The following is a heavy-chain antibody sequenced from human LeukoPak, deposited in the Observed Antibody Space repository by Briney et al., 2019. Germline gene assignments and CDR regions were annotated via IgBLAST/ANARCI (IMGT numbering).Heavy chain of an antibody. D-gene: IGHD3-3*01. CDR1: ENIFNRYD. Sequence: GASVKVSCKAPENIFNRYDINWVRQATGQGLEWMGWTNPNSGNTGYAHKFQGRVTMTRTPSTSTAYMELSSLRSEDTAVYYCARDRSYDFWSGYYYYYMDVWGKGTTVTVSS. V-gene: IGHV1-8*01. CDR2: TNPNSGNT. J-gene: IGHJ6*03. CDR3: ARDRSYDFWSGYYYYYMDV.